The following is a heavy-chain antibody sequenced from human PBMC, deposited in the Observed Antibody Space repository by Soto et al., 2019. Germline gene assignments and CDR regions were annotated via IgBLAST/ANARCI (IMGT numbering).Heavy chain of an antibody. Sequence: QITLKESGPTLVKPTQTLTLTCTFSGFSLSTSGVGVAWIRQPPGKALEWLALIYWDDDKRYRPSLESRLTITKETSKTQVILKMTNIDSGDTATYSCAYLHCSGGSGYWFSFCGMDVWGQGTPVTVSS. V-gene: IGHV2-5*02. CDR2: IYWDDDK. CDR3: AYLHCSGGSGYWFSFCGMDV. J-gene: IGHJ6*02. D-gene: IGHD2-15*01. CDR1: GFSLSTSGVG.